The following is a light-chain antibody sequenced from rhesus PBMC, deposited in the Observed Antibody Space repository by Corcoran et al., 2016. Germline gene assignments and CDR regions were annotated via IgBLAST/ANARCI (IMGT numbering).Light chain of an antibody. Sequence: ETVVTQSPATLSLSPGERATLSCRASQSVGSNLAWYQQKPGQAPKLLIYDASSRATGIPDRFSGSGSGTEFTLTISSLDPEDVVVYYCQQYNNWNSFGQGTKVEIK. J-gene: IGKJ2*01. CDR1: QSVGSN. CDR3: QQYNNWNS. CDR2: DAS. V-gene: IGKV3-42*02.